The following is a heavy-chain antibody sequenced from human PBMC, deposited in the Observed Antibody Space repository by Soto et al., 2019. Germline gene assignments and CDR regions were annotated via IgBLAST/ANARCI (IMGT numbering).Heavy chain of an antibody. CDR3: ARADSRGVRGVIIISYFDY. CDR1: GGTFSSYA. CDR2: IIPIFGTA. Sequence: QVQLVQSGAEVKKPGSSVKVSWKASGGTFSSYAISWVRQAPGQGLEWMGGIIPIFGTANYAQKFQGRVTITADESTSTAYMELSSLRSEDTAVYYCARADSRGVRGVIIISYFDYWGQGTLVTVSS. D-gene: IGHD3-10*01. J-gene: IGHJ4*02. V-gene: IGHV1-69*12.